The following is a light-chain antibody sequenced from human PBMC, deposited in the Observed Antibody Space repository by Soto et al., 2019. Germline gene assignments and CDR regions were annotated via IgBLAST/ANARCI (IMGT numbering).Light chain of an antibody. CDR3: SSYTTSNTRQIV. Sequence: QSASVSGSPGQSITISCTGTSSDVGGYKYVSWYQHHPGKAPKLMIFDVSNRPSGVSNRFSGSKSGNTASLTISGLQPEDEADYYCSSYTTSNTRQIVFGTGTKVTVL. CDR2: DVS. J-gene: IGLJ1*01. V-gene: IGLV2-14*03. CDR1: SSDVGGYKY.